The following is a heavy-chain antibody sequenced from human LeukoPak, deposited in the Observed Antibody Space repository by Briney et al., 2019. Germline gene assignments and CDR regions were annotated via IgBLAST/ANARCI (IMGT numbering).Heavy chain of an antibody. CDR2: IHRGGNT. CDR1: GFTVSGDY. V-gene: IGHV3-66*01. CDR3: ARDPGYGLGVDYGDY. D-gene: IGHD3-10*01. J-gene: IGHJ4*02. Sequence: GGSLRLSCAASGFTVSGDYMSWVRQAPGKGLEWLSVIHRGGNTYYADSVKGRFTISRDSSKNTVFLQMDSLRAEDTAVYYCARDPGYGLGVDYGDYWGQGTLVTVSS.